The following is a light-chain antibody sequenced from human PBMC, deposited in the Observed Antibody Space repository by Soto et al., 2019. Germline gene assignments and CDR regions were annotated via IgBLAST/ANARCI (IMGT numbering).Light chain of an antibody. J-gene: IGLJ1*01. CDR1: NSDLGAYDY. CDR3: SSYTASSARV. V-gene: IGLV2-14*01. CDR2: EVF. Sequence: QSVLTQPASVSGSPGQSITISCTGTNSDLGAYDYVSWYQQHPGKASRLLIYEVFNRPSGVSDRFSGSKSANTASLTISGLQADDEADYYCSSYTASSARVFGPGTKLTVL.